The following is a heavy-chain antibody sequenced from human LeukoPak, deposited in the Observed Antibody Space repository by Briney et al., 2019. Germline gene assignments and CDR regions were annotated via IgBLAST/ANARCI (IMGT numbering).Heavy chain of an antibody. D-gene: IGHD5-12*01. J-gene: IGHJ4*02. Sequence: KASETLSLTCAVSGGSINSHYWGWIRQPPGKGLQWIGDIYYTGKNNYNPSLKSRVTISLDTSKDHLSLNLTSVLAADTAIHYCVRRDSGWNYFDYWGQGILVTVSS. V-gene: IGHV4-59*08. CDR1: GGSINSHY. CDR2: IYYTGKN. CDR3: VRRDSGWNYFDY.